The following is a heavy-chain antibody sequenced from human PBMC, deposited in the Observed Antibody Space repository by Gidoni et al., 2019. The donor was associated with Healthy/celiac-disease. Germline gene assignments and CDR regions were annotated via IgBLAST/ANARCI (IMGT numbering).Heavy chain of an antibody. V-gene: IGHV3-23*04. Sequence: EVQLVESGGGLVQPGGSLRLSCAASGFTFSTYAMRWVRQAPGKGLEWVSAISGSGGSTYYADSVKGRLTISRDNSKNTLYLQMNSLRAEDTAVYYCAKDRLTIFGVVIIGWFDPWGQGTLVTVSS. J-gene: IGHJ5*02. CDR2: ISGSGGST. CDR3: AKDRLTIFGVVIIGWFDP. D-gene: IGHD3-3*01. CDR1: GFTFSTYA.